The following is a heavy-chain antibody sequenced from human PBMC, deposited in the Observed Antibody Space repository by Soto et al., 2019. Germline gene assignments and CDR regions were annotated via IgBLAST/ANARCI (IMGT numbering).Heavy chain of an antibody. V-gene: IGHV3-33*01. CDR1: GFTFSSYG. CDR3: ARDLTPFYLITMIVPVAPPGDY. D-gene: IGHD3-22*01. J-gene: IGHJ4*02. Sequence: QVQLVESGGGVVQPGRSLRLSCAASGFTFSSYGMHWVRQAPGKGLEWVAVIWYDGSNKYYADSVKGRFTISRDNSKNPLYLQMNSLRAEDTAVYYCARDLTPFYLITMIVPVAPPGDYWGQGTLVTVSS. CDR2: IWYDGSNK.